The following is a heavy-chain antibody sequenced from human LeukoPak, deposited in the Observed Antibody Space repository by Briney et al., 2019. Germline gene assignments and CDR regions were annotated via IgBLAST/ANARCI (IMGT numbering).Heavy chain of an antibody. V-gene: IGHV3-48*03. Sequence: PGGSLRLSCAASGFTFSSYEMNWVRQAPGKGLEWVSYISSSGSTIYYADSVKGRFTISRDNAKNSLYLQMNSLRAEDTAVYYCAREGLNDRLDYWGQGTLVTVSS. CDR2: ISSSGSTI. D-gene: IGHD6-19*01. CDR1: GFTFSSYE. CDR3: AREGLNDRLDY. J-gene: IGHJ4*02.